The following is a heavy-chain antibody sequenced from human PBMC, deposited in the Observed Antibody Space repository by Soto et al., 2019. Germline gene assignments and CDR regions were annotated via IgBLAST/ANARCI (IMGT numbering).Heavy chain of an antibody. V-gene: IGHV1-2*02. D-gene: IGHD6-6*01. Sequence: QVQLVQSGAEVKKPGASVKVSCKAPRYIFTAYFMHWVRQAPGQGLEWMGWINPNNGATHYGLSFQGRVTMTRDTSISTAYMELSRLRSDATAVYYCASNVPGARFDPWGQGTLVIVSS. J-gene: IGHJ5*02. CDR1: RYIFTAYF. CDR2: INPNNGAT. CDR3: ASNVPGARFDP.